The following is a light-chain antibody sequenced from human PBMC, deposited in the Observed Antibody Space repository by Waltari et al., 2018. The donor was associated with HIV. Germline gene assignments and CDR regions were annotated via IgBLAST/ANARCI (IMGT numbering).Light chain of an antibody. Sequence: DIQMTQSPSSLSASLGDKVTISCRASQGISNYLTWYQQKPGKVPRLLIYSASSLQSGVPSRFSGRGYGTLFTLTITSLQPEDFATYYCHQTYSTPLTFGGGTRVEIK. J-gene: IGKJ4*01. CDR3: HQTYSTPLT. V-gene: IGKV1-39*01. CDR2: SAS. CDR1: QGISNY.